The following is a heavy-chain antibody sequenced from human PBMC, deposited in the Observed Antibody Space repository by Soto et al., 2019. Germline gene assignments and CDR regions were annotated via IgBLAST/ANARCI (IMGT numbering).Heavy chain of an antibody. V-gene: IGHV4-4*07. CDR1: GGSISSYR. J-gene: IGHJ5*02. CDR3: GRESGETWDYEAS. D-gene: IGHD1-7*01. CDR2: LNNYGNT. Sequence: PSETLSLTSTVSGGSISSYRWSWIRQPAGKGLEWIGRLNNYGNTHYIPSLKSRVTVSVDTSRNQFFLTLRSVTAADSAVYHCGRESGETWDYEASWGQGPSVTVS.